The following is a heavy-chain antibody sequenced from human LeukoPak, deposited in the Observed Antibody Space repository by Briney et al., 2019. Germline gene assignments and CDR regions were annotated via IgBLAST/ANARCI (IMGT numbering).Heavy chain of an antibody. J-gene: IGHJ4*02. D-gene: IGHD6-19*01. V-gene: IGHV3-74*01. CDR2: INSDGSST. CDR1: GFTFSSYW. CDR3: ARSGWYVDY. Sequence: AGSLRLSCAASGFTFSSYWMHWVRQPPGKGLEWVARINSDGSSTSYADSVKGRFTISRDNAKNTLYLQINSLRAEDTAVYYCARSGWYVDYWGQGTLVTVSS.